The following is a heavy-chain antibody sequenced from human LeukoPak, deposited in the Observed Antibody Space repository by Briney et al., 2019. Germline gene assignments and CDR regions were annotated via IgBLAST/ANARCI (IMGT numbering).Heavy chain of an antibody. J-gene: IGHJ4*01. CDR1: GFTFGSQN. CDR3: ARGLGSSWFYR. CDR2: ISGGGATI. Sequence: ETGGSLRLSCAASGFTFGSQNMNWARQAPGEGLEWLSFISGGGATIVYSDSVKGRFTISRDNAQNSLYLQMNSLRDEDTAVYYCARGLGSSWFYRWGQGTLATVSS. V-gene: IGHV3-48*02. D-gene: IGHD6-13*01.